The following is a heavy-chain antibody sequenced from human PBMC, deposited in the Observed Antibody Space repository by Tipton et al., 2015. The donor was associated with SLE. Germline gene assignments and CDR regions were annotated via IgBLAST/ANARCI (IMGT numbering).Heavy chain of an antibody. CDR2: INHSGST. J-gene: IGHJ5*02. CDR1: GGSISSSSYY. V-gene: IGHV4-39*07. D-gene: IGHD2-15*01. Sequence: TLSLTCTVSGGSISSSSYYWGWIRQPPGKGLEWIGEINHSGSTNYNPSLKSRVTISVDTSKNQFSLKLSSVTAADTAVYYCARHLSVVNWFDPWGQGTLVTVSS. CDR3: ARHLSVVNWFDP.